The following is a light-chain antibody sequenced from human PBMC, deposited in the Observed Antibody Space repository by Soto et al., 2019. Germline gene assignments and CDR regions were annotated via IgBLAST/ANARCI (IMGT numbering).Light chain of an antibody. CDR1: QSVRNNY. CDR3: QQYGSSPRT. J-gene: IGKJ5*01. CDR2: GAS. Sequence: DTVLTQYPGTLSLSPGERATLSCRASQSVRNNYLAWYQQKPGQAPRLLMYGASSRATGIPDRFSGSGSGTDFTLTISRLENEDSAVYYCQQYGSSPRTFGQGTRLEIK. V-gene: IGKV3-20*01.